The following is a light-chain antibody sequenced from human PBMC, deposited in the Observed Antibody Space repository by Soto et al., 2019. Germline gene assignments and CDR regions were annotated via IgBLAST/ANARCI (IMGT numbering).Light chain of an antibody. CDR2: EVS. CDR3: SSYTSSSTMV. J-gene: IGLJ2*01. Sequence: QSVLTQPASVSGSPGQSSTISCTGTSSDVGGYNYVSWYQQHPGKAPKLMIYEVSNRPSGVSNRFSGSKSGNTASLTISGLQAEDEADYYCSSYTSSSTMVFGGGTKLPVL. V-gene: IGLV2-14*01. CDR1: SSDVGGYNY.